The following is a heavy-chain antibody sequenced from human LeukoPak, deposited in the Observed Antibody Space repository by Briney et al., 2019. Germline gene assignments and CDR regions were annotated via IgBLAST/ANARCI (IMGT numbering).Heavy chain of an antibody. CDR2: IIPIFGTA. D-gene: IGHD3-16*02. Sequence: GASVKVSCKASGGTFSSYAISWVRQAPGQGLEWMGGIIPIFGTANYAQKFQGRVTITADESTSTAYMELGSLRSEDTAVYYCATYGLRLGELSLGFDPWGQGTLVTVSS. CDR3: ATYGLRLGELSLGFDP. J-gene: IGHJ5*02. V-gene: IGHV1-69*13. CDR1: GGTFSSYA.